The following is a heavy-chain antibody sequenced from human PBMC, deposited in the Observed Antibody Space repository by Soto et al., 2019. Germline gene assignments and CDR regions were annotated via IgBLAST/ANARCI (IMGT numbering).Heavy chain of an antibody. V-gene: IGHV4-30-2*05. CDR1: GGSISSGGYS. J-gene: IGHJ4*02. Sequence: PSETLSLTCAVSGGSISSGGYSWSWIRQPPGKGLEWIGYIYHSGSTYYNPSLKSRVTISVDTSKNQFSLKLSSVTAADTAVYYCARSRWFGEFPFDYWGQGTLVTVSS. CDR3: ARSRWFGEFPFDY. D-gene: IGHD3-10*01. CDR2: IYHSGST.